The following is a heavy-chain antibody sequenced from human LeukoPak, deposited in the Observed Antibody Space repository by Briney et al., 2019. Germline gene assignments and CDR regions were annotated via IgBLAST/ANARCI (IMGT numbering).Heavy chain of an antibody. V-gene: IGHV3-11*05. CDR2: ISSSSSYT. Sequence: GGSLRLSCAASGFTFSDYYMSWIRQAPGKGLEWVSYISSSSSYTNYADSVKGRFTISRDNAKNSLYLQMNSLGAEDTAVYYCARDAVSLAAAGTSDYWGQGSLVTVSS. CDR1: GFTFSDYY. D-gene: IGHD6-13*01. J-gene: IGHJ4*02. CDR3: ARDAVSLAAAGTSDY.